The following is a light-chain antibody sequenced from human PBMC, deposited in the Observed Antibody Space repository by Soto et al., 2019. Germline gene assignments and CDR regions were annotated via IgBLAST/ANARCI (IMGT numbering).Light chain of an antibody. V-gene: IGLV1-44*01. Sequence: QPVLTQPPSASGTPGQRVTISCSGSKSNIGTNTVTWYQHLPGTAPKLLIYRDYQRPSGVPDRLSVSKSGTSASLAISGLQSEDEADYYCAGWDDSLNGVVFGGGTKLT. CDR3: AGWDDSLNGVV. J-gene: IGLJ2*01. CDR1: KSNIGTNT. CDR2: RDY.